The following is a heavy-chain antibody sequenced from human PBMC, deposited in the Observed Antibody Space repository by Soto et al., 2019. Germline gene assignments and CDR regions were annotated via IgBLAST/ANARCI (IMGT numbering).Heavy chain of an antibody. J-gene: IGHJ4*02. CDR1: GASVSNDNYY. D-gene: IGHD3-16*01. V-gene: IGHV4-61*01. Sequence: QVQLQESGPGLVKPSETLSLTCAVSGASVSNDNYYWSWIRQPPGNGLEWIGYIYYSGTTNYNSYLKRRLSLSVDMSKNQFSLKLASVTAADTAVYFCARSQRGRTAFTFDYWGQGALVTVSS. CDR3: ARSQRGRTAFTFDY. CDR2: IYYSGTT.